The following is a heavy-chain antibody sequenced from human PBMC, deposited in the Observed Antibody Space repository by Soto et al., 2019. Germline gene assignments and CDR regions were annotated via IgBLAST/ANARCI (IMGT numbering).Heavy chain of an antibody. CDR3: ARAIVSPPYYFDY. CDR1: GYTCTTYG. Sequence: ASVKVSCKASGYTCTTYGISWVRQAPGQGLEWMGWISTYNGNTKYAQKLQGRVTMTRDTSTSTAYMELRSLRSDDTAVFYCARAIVSPPYYFDYWGQGTLVTVSS. J-gene: IGHJ4*02. V-gene: IGHV1-18*01. D-gene: IGHD1-26*01. CDR2: ISTYNGNT.